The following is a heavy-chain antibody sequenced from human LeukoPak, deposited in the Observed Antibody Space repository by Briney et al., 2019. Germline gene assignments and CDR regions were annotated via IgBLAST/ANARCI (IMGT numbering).Heavy chain of an antibody. CDR2: IIPIFGTA. D-gene: IGHD3-10*01. Sequence: VASVKVSCKASVGTFSSYAISWVRQAPGQGLEWMGGIIPIFGTANYAQKFQGRVTITADESTSTAYMELSSLRSEDTAVYYCARNGGPRVRDYYYGMDVWGQGTTVTVSS. CDR3: ARNGGPRVRDYYYGMDV. CDR1: VGTFSSYA. J-gene: IGHJ6*02. V-gene: IGHV1-69*13.